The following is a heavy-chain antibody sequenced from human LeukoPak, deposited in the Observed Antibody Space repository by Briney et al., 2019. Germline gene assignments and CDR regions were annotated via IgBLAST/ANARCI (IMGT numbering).Heavy chain of an antibody. CDR2: IFYTGTT. CDR1: GGSISSYY. CDR3: ARLSAEAYVDY. J-gene: IGHJ4*02. V-gene: IGHV4-59*08. D-gene: IGHD1-26*01. Sequence: SETLSLTCTVSGGSISSYYWSWMRQPPGKGLEWIAHIFYTGTTTYNPSLKSRVTISVDTSKNQFSLQLNSVTAADTAMYYCARLSAEAYVDYWGQGTVVTVSS.